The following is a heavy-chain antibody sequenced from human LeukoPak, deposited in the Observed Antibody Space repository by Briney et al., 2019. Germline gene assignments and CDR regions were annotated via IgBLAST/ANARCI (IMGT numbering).Heavy chain of an antibody. CDR3: ARDIWNLRLIYY. D-gene: IGHD3-16*01. CDR2: INPNSGDT. CDR1: GYTFTDYY. J-gene: IGHJ4*02. V-gene: IGHV1-2*02. Sequence: ASVKVSCKASGYTFTDYYLHWVRQAPGQGLERMGWINPNSGDTKYAQNFQGRVTMTGDTSIGTGYMELSGLTSDDTAVYYCARDIWNLRLIYYWGQGTLVTVSS.